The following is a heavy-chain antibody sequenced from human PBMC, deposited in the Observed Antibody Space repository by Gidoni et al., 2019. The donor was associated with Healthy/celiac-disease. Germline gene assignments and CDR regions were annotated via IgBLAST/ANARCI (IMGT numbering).Heavy chain of an antibody. D-gene: IGHD6-19*01. CDR1: GFSLSTSGVG. Sequence: QITLKESGPTLVKPTQTLTLTCTFSGFSLSTSGVGVGWIRQPPGTALEWLALIYWNDDKRYSPSLKSRLTITKDTSKNQVVLTMTNMDPVDTATYYCAHRRIWGYSSGWYPDYWGQGTLVTVSS. V-gene: IGHV2-5*01. J-gene: IGHJ4*02. CDR2: IYWNDDK. CDR3: AHRRIWGYSSGWYPDY.